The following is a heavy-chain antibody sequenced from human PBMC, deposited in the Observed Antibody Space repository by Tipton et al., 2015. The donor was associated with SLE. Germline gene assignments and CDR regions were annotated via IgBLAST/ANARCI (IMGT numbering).Heavy chain of an antibody. CDR1: GYTFTSYG. CDR3: AREYSSSQLGFDP. D-gene: IGHD6-19*01. Sequence: QLVQSGPEVKKPGASVKVSCKASGYTFTSYGISWVRQAPGQGLEWMGWISAYNGNTKYGKKLQGRVTMTTDTSTSTAYMELRSLRSEDTAVYYCAREYSSSQLGFDPWGQGTLVTVSS. V-gene: IGHV1-18*01. J-gene: IGHJ5*02. CDR2: ISAYNGNT.